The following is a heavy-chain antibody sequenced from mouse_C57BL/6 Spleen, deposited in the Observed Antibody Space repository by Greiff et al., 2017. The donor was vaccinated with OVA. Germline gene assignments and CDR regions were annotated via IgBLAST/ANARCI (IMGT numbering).Heavy chain of an antibody. V-gene: IGHV1-61*01. J-gene: IGHJ3*01. CDR2: IYPSDSET. D-gene: IGHD1-1*01. CDR1: GYTFTSYW. Sequence: QVQLQQPGAELVRPGSSVKLSCKASGYTFTSYWLDWVKQRPGQGLEWIGNIYPSDSETHYNQKFKDKATLTVDKSSSTAYMQLSSLTSEDSAVYYCARAYYYGSSWFAYWGQGTLVTVSA. CDR3: ARAYYYGSSWFAY.